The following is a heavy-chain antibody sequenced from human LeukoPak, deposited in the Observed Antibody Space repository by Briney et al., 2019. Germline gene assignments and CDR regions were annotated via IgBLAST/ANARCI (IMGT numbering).Heavy chain of an antibody. CDR3: ARSRRYYFDY. CDR2: IKQDGSEK. J-gene: IGHJ4*02. V-gene: IGHV3-7*01. CDR1: GFTFSSYG. Sequence: GGSLRLSCAASGFTFSSYGMHWVRQAPGKGLEWVANIKQDGSEKYYVDSVKGRFTISRDNAKNSLYLQMNSLRAEDTAVYYCARSRRYYFDYWGQGTLVTVSS.